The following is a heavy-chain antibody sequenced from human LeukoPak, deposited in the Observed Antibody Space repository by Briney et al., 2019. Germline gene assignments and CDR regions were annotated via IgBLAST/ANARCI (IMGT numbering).Heavy chain of an antibody. V-gene: IGHV3-21*01. D-gene: IGHD2-2*02. Sequence: GGSLRLSCAASGFTFITSSMNWVRQVPGKGLEWVSSISSASTFIHYANSVKGRFTISRDNANKSVYLQMNSPRAEDTAVYYCAMDDCSSTRCYTVDYWGQGILVTVSS. CDR1: GFTFITSS. CDR2: ISSASTFI. CDR3: AMDDCSSTRCYTVDY. J-gene: IGHJ4*02.